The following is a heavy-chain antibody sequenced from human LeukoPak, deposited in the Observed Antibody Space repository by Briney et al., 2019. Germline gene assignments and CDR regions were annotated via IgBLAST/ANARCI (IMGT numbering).Heavy chain of an antibody. J-gene: IGHJ4*02. CDR3: ARGRTWSGYFDYFDY. CDR1: GGSFSGYY. V-gene: IGHV4-34*01. CDR2: INHSGST. D-gene: IGHD3-3*01. Sequence: SETLSLTCAVYGGSFSGYYWSWIRQPPEKGLEWIGEINHSGSTNYNPSLKSRVTISVDTSKNQFSLKLSSVTAADTAVYYCARGRTWSGYFDYFDYWGQGTLVTVSS.